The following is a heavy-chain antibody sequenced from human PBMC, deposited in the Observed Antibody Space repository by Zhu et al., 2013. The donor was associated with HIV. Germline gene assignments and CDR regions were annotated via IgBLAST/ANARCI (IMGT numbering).Heavy chain of an antibody. Sequence: QVQLQESGPGLVKPSETLSLTCTVSGGSVSSGSYYWSWIRQPPGKGLEWVGYIYYSGSTNYNPSLKSRVTISVDTSKNQFSLKLSSVTAADTAVYYCARAPNYCSGGSCYTGTYWYFDLWGRGTLVTVSS. CDR1: GGSVSSGSYY. CDR2: IYYSGST. J-gene: IGHJ2*01. D-gene: IGHD2-15*01. CDR3: ARAPNYCSGGSCYTGTYWYFDL. V-gene: IGHV4-61*01.